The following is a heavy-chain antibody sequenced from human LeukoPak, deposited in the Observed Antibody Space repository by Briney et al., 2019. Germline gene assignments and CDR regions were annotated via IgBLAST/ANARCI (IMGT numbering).Heavy chain of an antibody. CDR1: GFTVSSNY. Sequence: PGGSLRLSCAASGFTVSSNYMSWVRQAPGKGLEWVSVIYSGGSTYYADSVKGRFTISRDNSKNTLYLRMNSLRAEDTAVYYCARAFAHSGRYYWGQGTLVTVSS. V-gene: IGHV3-53*01. J-gene: IGHJ4*02. D-gene: IGHD5-12*01. CDR2: IYSGGST. CDR3: ARAFAHSGRYY.